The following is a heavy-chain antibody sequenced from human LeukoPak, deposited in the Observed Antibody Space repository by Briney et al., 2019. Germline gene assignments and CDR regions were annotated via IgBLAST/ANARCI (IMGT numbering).Heavy chain of an antibody. J-gene: IGHJ4*02. D-gene: IGHD4-17*01. CDR1: GFIFSNYA. Sequence: GASLRLSCAASGFIFSNYAMYWVRQAPGKGLEWVSAISGRSDNTYYADSVKGRFTLSRDNAKNTLYLQMNSLRAEDTAVYYCARGDYAFDYWGQGTLVTVSS. V-gene: IGHV3-23*01. CDR2: ISGRSDNT. CDR3: ARGDYAFDY.